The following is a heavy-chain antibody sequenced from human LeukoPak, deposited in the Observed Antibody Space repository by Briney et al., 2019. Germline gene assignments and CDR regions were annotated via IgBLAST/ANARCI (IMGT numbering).Heavy chain of an antibody. CDR2: IKQDGSEK. CDR1: GFAFSSYW. V-gene: IGHV3-7*01. J-gene: IGHJ3*02. Sequence: GGSPRLSCAASGFAFSSYWMSWVRQAPGKRLEWVANIKQDGSEKDYVDSVKGRFTISRDNAKNSLYLQMNSLRVEDTAVYYCGRHGGAFEMWGQGTMVTVSS. CDR3: GRHGGAFEM.